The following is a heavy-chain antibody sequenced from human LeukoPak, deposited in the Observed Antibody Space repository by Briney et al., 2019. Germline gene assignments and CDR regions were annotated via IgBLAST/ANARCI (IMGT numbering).Heavy chain of an antibody. CDR2: INWNGGST. Sequence: SGGSLRLSCAASGFTFDDYGMSWVRQAPGKGLEWVSGINWNGGSTGYADSVKGRFTISGDNAKNSLYLQMNSLRAEDTALYYCARVPYCSSTSCYDSWFDPWGQGTLVTVSS. CDR1: GFTFDDYG. J-gene: IGHJ5*02. CDR3: ARVPYCSSTSCYDSWFDP. V-gene: IGHV3-20*04. D-gene: IGHD2-2*01.